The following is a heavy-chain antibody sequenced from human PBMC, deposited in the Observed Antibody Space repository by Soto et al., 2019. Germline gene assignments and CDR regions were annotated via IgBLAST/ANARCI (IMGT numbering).Heavy chain of an antibody. Sequence: GASVKVSCKASGYTFTSYAMHWVRQAPGQRLEWMGWINAGNGNTKYSQKFQGRVTITRDTSASTAYMELSSLRSEDTAVYYCARGIAAAADYFDYWGQGTLVTVSS. CDR3: ARGIAAAADYFDY. V-gene: IGHV1-3*01. D-gene: IGHD6-13*01. CDR1: GYTFTSYA. CDR2: INAGNGNT. J-gene: IGHJ4*02.